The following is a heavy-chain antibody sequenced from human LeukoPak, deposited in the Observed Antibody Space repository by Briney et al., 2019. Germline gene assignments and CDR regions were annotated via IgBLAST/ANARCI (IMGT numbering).Heavy chain of an antibody. J-gene: IGHJ4*02. CDR3: ARNWDYGGNSGLSYFDY. CDR1: GYSFTSYW. Sequence: GESLKISCKGSGYSFTSYWIGWVRQMPGKGLEWMGIIYPGDSDTRYSPSFQGQVTISADKSISTAYLQWSSLKASDTAMYYCARNWDYGGNSGLSYFDYWGQGTLVTVSS. V-gene: IGHV5-51*01. D-gene: IGHD4-23*01. CDR2: IYPGDSDT.